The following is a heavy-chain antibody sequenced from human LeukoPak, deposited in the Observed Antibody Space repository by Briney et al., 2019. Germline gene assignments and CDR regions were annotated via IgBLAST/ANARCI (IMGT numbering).Heavy chain of an antibody. V-gene: IGHV3-48*02. Sequence: PGGSLRLSCVASGFTFSSYSMNWVRHAPGKGLEWVSYISRGRPTIHYADSVKGRFTISRGNAKNSLYLQMNSLRDEDTAVYYCVRDPEALDYWGQGTLVTVSS. J-gene: IGHJ4*02. CDR2: ISRGRPTI. CDR1: GFTFSSYS. CDR3: VRDPEALDY.